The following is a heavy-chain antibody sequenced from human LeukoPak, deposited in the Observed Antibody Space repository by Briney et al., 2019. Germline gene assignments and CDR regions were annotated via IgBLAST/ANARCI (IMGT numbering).Heavy chain of an antibody. V-gene: IGHV4-34*01. CDR2: INHSGST. D-gene: IGHD3-22*01. CDR3: ARGLVDYYDSSGYYLNHDAFDI. J-gene: IGHJ3*02. CDR1: GGSFSGYH. Sequence: SETLSLTCAVYGGSFSGYHWSWIRQPPGKGLGWIGEINHSGSTNYNPSLKSRVTISVDTSKNQFSLKLSSVTAADTAVYYCARGLVDYYDSSGYYLNHDAFDIWGQGTMVTVSS.